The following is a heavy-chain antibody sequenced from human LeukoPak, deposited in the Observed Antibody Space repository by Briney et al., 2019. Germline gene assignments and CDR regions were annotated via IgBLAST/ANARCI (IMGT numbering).Heavy chain of an antibody. Sequence: GGSLRLSCKGSGYKFTSYWIGWVRQMPGKGLEWMGTIYPGDSDTRYSPSFQGQVTISADKSITTAHLQWSSLEASDTAMYYCARSYSSSWSYYDYWGQGTLVTVSS. CDR3: ARSYSSSWSYYDY. V-gene: IGHV5-51*01. D-gene: IGHD2-2*01. CDR2: IYPGDSDT. J-gene: IGHJ4*02. CDR1: GYKFTSYW.